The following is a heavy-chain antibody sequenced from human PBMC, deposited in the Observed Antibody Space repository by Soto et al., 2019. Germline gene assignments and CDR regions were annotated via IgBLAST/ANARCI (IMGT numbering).Heavy chain of an antibody. V-gene: IGHV6-1*01. J-gene: IGHJ6*02. CDR3: ARDLRSYRADHNYYYYYGMDV. CDR1: GDSVSSNSAA. Sequence: SQTLSLTCAISGDSVSSNSAAWNWIRQSPSRGLEWLGRTYYRSKWYNDYAVSVKSRITINPDTSKNQFSLQLNSVTPEDTAVYYCARDLRSYRADHNYYYYYGMDVWGQGTTVTVSS. CDR2: TYYRSKWYN. D-gene: IGHD3-16*01.